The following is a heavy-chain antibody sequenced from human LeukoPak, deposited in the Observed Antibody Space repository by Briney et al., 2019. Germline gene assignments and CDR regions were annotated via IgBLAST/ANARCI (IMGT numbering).Heavy chain of an antibody. CDR2: TYYRSKWYN. CDR3: AREPIAAAHYFDY. CDR1: EDSVSSNSAA. D-gene: IGHD6-13*01. J-gene: IGHJ4*02. V-gene: IGHV6-1*01. Sequence: SQTLSLTSAISEDSVSSNSAAWNWIRQSPSRSIKWLERTYYRSKWYNDYAVSVKSRITINPDTSKNQFSLQLNSVTPEDTAVYYCAREPIAAAHYFDYWGQGTLVTVSS.